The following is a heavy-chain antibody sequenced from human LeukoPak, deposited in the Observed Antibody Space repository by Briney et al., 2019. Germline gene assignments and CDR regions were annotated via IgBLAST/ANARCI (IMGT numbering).Heavy chain of an antibody. Sequence: ASVKVSCKASGYTFTSYDINWVRQATGQGLEWMGWMNPNSGNTGYAQKFQGRVTMTRNTSISTAYMELSSLRSEDTAVYYCARVRRHYYYDSSGYYESWGQGTLVTVSS. CDR1: GYTFTSYD. CDR3: ARVRRHYYYDSSGYYES. V-gene: IGHV1-8*01. CDR2: MNPNSGNT. D-gene: IGHD3-22*01. J-gene: IGHJ5*02.